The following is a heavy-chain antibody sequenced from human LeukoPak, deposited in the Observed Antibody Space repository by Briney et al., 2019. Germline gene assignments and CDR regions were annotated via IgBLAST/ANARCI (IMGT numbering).Heavy chain of an antibody. J-gene: IGHJ5*02. CDR1: GYTFTSYY. V-gene: IGHV1-46*01. CDR2: INPSGGST. D-gene: IGHD3-10*01. CDR3: ARGRHHYGSGSDNNWFDP. Sequence: ASVKVSCKASGYTFTSYYMHWVRQAPGQGLEWMGIINPSGGSTSYAQKFQGRVTMTRDMSTSTVYMELSSLRSEDTAVYYCARGRHHYGSGSDNNWFDPWGQGTLVTVSS.